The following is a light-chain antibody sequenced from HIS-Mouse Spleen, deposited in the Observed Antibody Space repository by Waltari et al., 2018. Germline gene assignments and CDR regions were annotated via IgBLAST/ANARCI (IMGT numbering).Light chain of an antibody. CDR2: WGS. CDR3: MQALQTPFT. Sequence: DIVMTQSPLSLPVTPGEPASISCRSSQSLLHSNGYNYLDWYLQKPGQSQQLRIYWGSNRASGVSDRFRGSGSGTDVTLKISRVEAEDVGVYYCMQALQTPFTFGPGTKVDIK. V-gene: IGKV2-28*01. CDR1: QSLLHSNGYNY. J-gene: IGKJ3*01.